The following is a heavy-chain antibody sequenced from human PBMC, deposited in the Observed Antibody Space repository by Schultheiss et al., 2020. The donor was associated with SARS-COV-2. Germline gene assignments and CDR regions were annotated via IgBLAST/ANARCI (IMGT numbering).Heavy chain of an antibody. CDR1: GFTFSSYS. D-gene: IGHD6-13*01. CDR3: ARDVAAAFDY. CDR2: ISSSSSYI. V-gene: IGHV3-21*01. Sequence: GESLKISCAASGFTFSSYSMNWVRQAPGKGLEWVSSISSSSSYIYYADSVKGRFTIFRDNAKNSLYLQMNSLRAEDTAVYYCARDVAAAFDYWGQGTLVTVSS. J-gene: IGHJ4*02.